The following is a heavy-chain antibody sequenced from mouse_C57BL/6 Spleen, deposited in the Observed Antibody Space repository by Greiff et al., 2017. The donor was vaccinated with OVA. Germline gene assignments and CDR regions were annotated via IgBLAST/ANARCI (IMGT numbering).Heavy chain of an antibody. Sequence: VQLQQSGPELVKPGASVKISCKASGYSFTGYYMNWVKQSPEKSLEWIGEINPSTGGTTYNQKFKAKATLTVDKSSSIAYMQLKSLTSEDSAVYYCARLGYYGTSFAYWGQGTLVTVSA. CDR3: ARLGYYGTSFAY. D-gene: IGHD1-1*01. CDR2: INPSTGGT. CDR1: GYSFTGYY. V-gene: IGHV1-42*01. J-gene: IGHJ3*01.